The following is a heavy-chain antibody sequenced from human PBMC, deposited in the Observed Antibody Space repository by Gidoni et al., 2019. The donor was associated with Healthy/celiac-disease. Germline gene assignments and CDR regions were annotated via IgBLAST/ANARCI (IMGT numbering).Heavy chain of an antibody. V-gene: IGHV3-48*02. Sequence: GFTFSSYSMNWVRQAPGKGLEWVSYISSSSSTIYYADSVKGRFTISRDNAKNSLYLQMNSLRDEDTAVYYCARDRDLVGALSGFDYWGQGTLVTVSS. CDR3: ARDRDLVGALSGFDY. J-gene: IGHJ4*02. D-gene: IGHD1-26*01. CDR1: GFTFSSYS. CDR2: ISSSSSTI.